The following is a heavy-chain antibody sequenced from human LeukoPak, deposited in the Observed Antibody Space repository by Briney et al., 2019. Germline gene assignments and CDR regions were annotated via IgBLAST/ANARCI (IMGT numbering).Heavy chain of an antibody. Sequence: PSETLSLTCTVSGDSISSYYWSWIRQPPGKGLEWIGYIYYSGSTNYNPSLKSRVTISVDTSKNQISLKLTSVTAADSAVYYCASTEAGGVGAPVPFDYWGQGTLVTVSS. CDR2: IYYSGST. D-gene: IGHD1-26*01. J-gene: IGHJ4*02. CDR1: GDSISSYY. V-gene: IGHV4-59*08. CDR3: ASTEAGGVGAPVPFDY.